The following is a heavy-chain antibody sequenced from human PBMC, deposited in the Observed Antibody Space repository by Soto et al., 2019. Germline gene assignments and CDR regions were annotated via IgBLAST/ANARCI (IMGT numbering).Heavy chain of an antibody. CDR1: GGSISSGNYY. D-gene: IGHD6-13*01. Sequence: SETLSLTCTVSGGSISSGNYYWAWVRQPPGKGLEWIGDIYYNGNTYYNPSLTSRATISRDTSKNQFSLKLNSVTAADTAVYYCVRNTQHPNFEYWGQGTLVTVSS. J-gene: IGHJ4*02. CDR3: VRNTQHPNFEY. V-gene: IGHV4-39*01. CDR2: IYYNGNT.